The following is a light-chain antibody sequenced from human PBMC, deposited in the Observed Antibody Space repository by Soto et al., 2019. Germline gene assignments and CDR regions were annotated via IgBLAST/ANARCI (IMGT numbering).Light chain of an antibody. Sequence: DIVMTQSPDSLAVSLGEGATINSKSTRRVLYSSNNKNYLAWYQQKPGQPPKLLIYWASTRESGVPDRFSGSGSGTDFTLTISSLQAEDVAVYYCQQYYSTPPTFGQGTKVEIK. J-gene: IGKJ1*01. V-gene: IGKV4-1*01. CDR1: RRVLYSSNNKNY. CDR3: QQYYSTPPT. CDR2: WAS.